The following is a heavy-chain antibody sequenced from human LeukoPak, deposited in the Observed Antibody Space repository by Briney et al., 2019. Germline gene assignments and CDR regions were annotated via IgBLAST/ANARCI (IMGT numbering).Heavy chain of an antibody. J-gene: IGHJ4*02. Sequence: PSETLSLTCAVYGGSFSGYYWSWIRQPPGKGLEWIGEINHSGSTNYNPSLKSRVTISVDTSKNQFYLKLSSVTAADTAVYDRARGLYYYDSSGYTPFDYWGQGTLVTVSS. CDR1: GGSFSGYY. V-gene: IGHV4-34*01. CDR3: ARGLYYYDSSGYTPFDY. CDR2: INHSGST. D-gene: IGHD3-22*01.